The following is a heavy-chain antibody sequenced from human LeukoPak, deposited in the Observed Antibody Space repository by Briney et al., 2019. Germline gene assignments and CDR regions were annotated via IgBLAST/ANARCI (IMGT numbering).Heavy chain of an antibody. Sequence: SETLSLTCAVSGYSTSSGYYWGWIRQPPGKGLEWIGSIYHSGSTYYNPSLKSRVTISVDTSKNQFSLKLSSVTAADTAVYYCARTDEYCGGDCYHFDYWGQGTLVTVSS. V-gene: IGHV4-38-2*01. CDR3: ARTDEYCGGDCYHFDY. CDR1: GYSTSSGYY. D-gene: IGHD2-21*01. J-gene: IGHJ4*02. CDR2: IYHSGST.